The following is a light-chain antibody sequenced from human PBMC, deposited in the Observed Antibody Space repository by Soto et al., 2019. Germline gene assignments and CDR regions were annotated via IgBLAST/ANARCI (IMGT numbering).Light chain of an antibody. V-gene: IGKV3-15*01. Sequence: EILMTQSPATLSVSPGERATLSCRASQSVDSNLAWYQQKPGQAPRLLIYGASTRATGISARFSGSGSGTEFTLTISSPQSEDFGVYYCQQYNNWWTFGQGTKVDIK. CDR3: QQYNNWWT. CDR2: GAS. CDR1: QSVDSN. J-gene: IGKJ1*01.